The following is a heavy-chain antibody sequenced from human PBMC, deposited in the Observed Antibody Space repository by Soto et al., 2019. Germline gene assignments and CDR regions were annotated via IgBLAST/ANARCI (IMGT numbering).Heavy chain of an antibody. J-gene: IGHJ4*02. V-gene: IGHV2-5*02. CDR2: IYWDDDK. CDR3: AHRLSGYNWNGGYFDY. Sequence: QITLKESAPTRVKPTQTLTLTCTFSGFSLTSRPMGVGWIRQPPGKALERLAFIYWDDDKRYSPSLRSRLTITKDTAGTTVVLTMTNMDPGDTATYYCAHRLSGYNWNGGYFDYWGQGALVTVSS. CDR1: GFSLTSRPMG. D-gene: IGHD1-1*01.